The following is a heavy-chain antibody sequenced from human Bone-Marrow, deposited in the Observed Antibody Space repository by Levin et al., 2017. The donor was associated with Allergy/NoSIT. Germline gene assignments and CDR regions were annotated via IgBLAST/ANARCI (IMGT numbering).Heavy chain of an antibody. CDR1: GYTFTSYD. CDR3: ARSGANTAMVNPSFVDYFDY. Sequence: ASVKVSCKASGYTFTSYDINWVRQATGQGLEWMGWMNPNSGNTGYAQKFQGRVTMTRNTSISTAYMELSSLRSEDTAVYYCARSGANTAMVNPSFVDYFDYWGQGTLVTVSS. V-gene: IGHV1-8*01. J-gene: IGHJ4*02. CDR2: MNPNSGNT. D-gene: IGHD5-18*01.